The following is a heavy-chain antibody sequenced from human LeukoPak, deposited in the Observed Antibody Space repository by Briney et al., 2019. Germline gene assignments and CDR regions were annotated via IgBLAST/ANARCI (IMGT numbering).Heavy chain of an antibody. J-gene: IGHJ4*02. Sequence: PGGSLRLSCAASGFTFSNYAMSWVRQAPGKGLEWVSAISGSASSTYHADSVKGRFTISRDNAKNSLYLQMNSLRVEDTAVYYCARDRFVTWSPGDYWGQGTLVTVSS. CDR2: ISGSASST. CDR1: GFTFSNYA. V-gene: IGHV3-23*01. CDR3: ARDRFVTWSPGDY. D-gene: IGHD2-21*02.